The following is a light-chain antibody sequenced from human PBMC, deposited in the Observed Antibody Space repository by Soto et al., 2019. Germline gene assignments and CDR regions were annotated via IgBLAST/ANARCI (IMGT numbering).Light chain of an antibody. V-gene: IGLV2-8*01. J-gene: IGLJ1*01. CDR3: SSYAGSNNLYV. CDR1: SSDVGGYKY. CDR2: EVS. Sequence: QPVLTQPPSASGSPGQSVTISCTGASSDVGGYKYVSWYQQHPGKAPKLMIYEVSKRPSGVPDRFSGSKSGNTASLTVSGLRAEDEADYYCSSYAGSNNLYVFGTGTKLTVL.